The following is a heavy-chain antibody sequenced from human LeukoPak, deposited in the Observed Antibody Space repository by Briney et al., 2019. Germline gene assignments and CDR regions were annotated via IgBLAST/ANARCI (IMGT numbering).Heavy chain of an antibody. CDR1: GYSISSGYY. D-gene: IGHD6-13*01. V-gene: IGHV4-38-2*02. CDR3: ARVKYRRSWYEGDWFDP. J-gene: IGHJ5*02. CDR2: IYHSGST. Sequence: PSETLSLTCTVSGYSISSGYYWGWIRQPPGKGLEWIGTIYHSGSTYYNPSLKSRVTISVDTSKNQFSLKLSSVTAADTAVYYCARVKYRRSWYEGDWFDPWGQGTLVTVSS.